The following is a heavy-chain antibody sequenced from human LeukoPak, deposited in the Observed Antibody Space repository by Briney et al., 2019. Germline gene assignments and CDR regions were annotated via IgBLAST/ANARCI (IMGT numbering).Heavy chain of an antibody. CDR2: ISAYNGNT. Sequence: ASVTVSCKASGYTFTSYGIIWVRQAPGQGLEWMGYISAYNGNTNYAQKLQGRVTITADKSTSTAYMELSSLRSEDTAVYYCARGSRITIFGVVISLDYWGQGTLVTVSS. J-gene: IGHJ4*02. V-gene: IGHV1-18*01. CDR3: ARGSRITIFGVVISLDY. CDR1: GYTFTSYG. D-gene: IGHD3-3*01.